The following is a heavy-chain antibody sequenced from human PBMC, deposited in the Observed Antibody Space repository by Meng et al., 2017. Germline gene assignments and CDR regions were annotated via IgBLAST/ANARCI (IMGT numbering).Heavy chain of an antibody. V-gene: IGHV1-69*14. CDR1: GGTFSSYA. D-gene: IGHD2-8*02. CDR2: IIPIFGTA. J-gene: IGHJ4*02. CDR3: ARDVMGSGGDYGDY. Sequence: QVVLVQSEAEVKKPVSSVKVSAKASGGTFSSYAISWVRQSPGQGLEWMGGIIPIFGTANYAQKFQGRVTITADKSTSAAYMELSSLRSEDTAVYYRARDVMGSGGDYGDYWGQGTLVTVSS.